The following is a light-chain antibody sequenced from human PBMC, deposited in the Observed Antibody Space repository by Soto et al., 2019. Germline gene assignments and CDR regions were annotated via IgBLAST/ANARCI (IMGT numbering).Light chain of an antibody. V-gene: IGKV1-9*01. CDR3: QQLLSYPIT. Sequence: DIHLTQSASFLSSSLGGRVTITFLASQGISSYLAWYQQKPGKAPKLLIYAASTLQSGVPLRFSGSGSGTSFTLTISSLQPEDFATYYCQQLLSYPITFGQGTRLEIK. CDR1: QGISSY. J-gene: IGKJ5*01. CDR2: AAS.